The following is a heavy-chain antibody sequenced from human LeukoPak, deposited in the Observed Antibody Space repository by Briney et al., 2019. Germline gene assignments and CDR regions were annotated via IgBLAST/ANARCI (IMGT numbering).Heavy chain of an antibody. D-gene: IGHD2-15*01. J-gene: IGHJ4*02. CDR2: VSGSGGST. V-gene: IGHV3-23*01. CDR3: AKDRYVSGVVAASYDFDF. CDR1: GFTFSSYA. Sequence: AGGSLRLSCAASGFTFSSYAMSWVRQAPGKGLEWVSTVSGSGGSTYYADSVNGRFTISRDNSKDTLYLQMNSLGAEDTAFYYCAKDRYVSGVVAASYDFDFWGQGTLVTVSS.